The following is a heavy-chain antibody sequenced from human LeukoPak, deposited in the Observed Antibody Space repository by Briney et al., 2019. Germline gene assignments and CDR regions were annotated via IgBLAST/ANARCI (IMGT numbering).Heavy chain of an antibody. CDR1: GGSISSYY. CDR3: AGHAYYGSGSYRFDFEF. J-gene: IGHJ4*02. V-gene: IGHV4-59*08. CDR2: TYYSGTT. Sequence: PSETLSLTCTGSGGSISSYYWSWIRQPPGKGLEWIGYTYYSGTTNYNPSLKSRVTISLDPSKNQFSLKLSSVTAADTAVYYCAGHAYYGSGSYRFDFEFWGQGTLVTVSS. D-gene: IGHD3-10*01.